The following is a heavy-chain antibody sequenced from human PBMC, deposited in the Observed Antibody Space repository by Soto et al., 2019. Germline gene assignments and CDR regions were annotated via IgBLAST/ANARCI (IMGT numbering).Heavy chain of an antibody. Sequence: QVQLVQSGAEVKKPGASVKVSCKASGYTFTSYAMHWVRQAPGQRLEWMGWINAGNGNTKYSQKFQGRVTITRDTSAGKAYMELGNLRSEGTAVYYCAGKLVYGDYGMDVWGQGTTVTVSS. J-gene: IGHJ6*02. CDR2: INAGNGNT. CDR1: GYTFTSYA. V-gene: IGHV1-3*01. CDR3: AGKLVYGDYGMDV. D-gene: IGHD4-17*01.